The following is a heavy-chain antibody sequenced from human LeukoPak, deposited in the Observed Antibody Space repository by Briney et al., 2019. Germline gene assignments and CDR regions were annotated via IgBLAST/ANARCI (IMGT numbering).Heavy chain of an antibody. J-gene: IGHJ3*02. CDR1: GFTFDDYA. CDR2: ISWNSGSI. Sequence: PGGSLRLSCAASGFTFDDYAMHWVRQAPGKGLEWVSGISWNSGSIGYADSVKGRFTISRDNAKNSLYLQMNSLRAEDTALYYCAKEASFDAFDIWGQGTKVTVSS. CDR3: AKEASFDAFDI. V-gene: IGHV3-9*01.